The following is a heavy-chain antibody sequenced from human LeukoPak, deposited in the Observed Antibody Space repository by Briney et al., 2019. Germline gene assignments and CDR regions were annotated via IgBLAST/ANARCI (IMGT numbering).Heavy chain of an antibody. Sequence: SETLSLTCAVYGGSFSGYYWSWIREPPGKGLEWSGEINHSGSTNYNPSLKSRVTISVDTSKNQFSLKLSSVPAADPAVYYCARGRVDRQWLVRPPYYYYYGMDVWGKGTTDTVSS. V-gene: IGHV4-34*01. D-gene: IGHD6-19*01. J-gene: IGHJ6*04. CDR3: ARGRVDRQWLVRPPYYYYYGMDV. CDR2: INHSGST. CDR1: GGSFSGYY.